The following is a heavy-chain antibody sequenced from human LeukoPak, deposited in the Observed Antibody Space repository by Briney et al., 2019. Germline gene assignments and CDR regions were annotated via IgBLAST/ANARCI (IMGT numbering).Heavy chain of an antibody. CDR2: ISSSSSYI. D-gene: IGHD3-3*01. Sequence: GGSLRLSCAASGFTFSSYSMTWVRQAPGKGLEWVSSISSSSSYIYYADSVKGRFTISRDNAKNSLYLQMNSLRAEDSAVYYCARDRSGYLGYWGQGTLVTVSS. J-gene: IGHJ4*02. CDR1: GFTFSSYS. V-gene: IGHV3-21*01. CDR3: ARDRSGYLGY.